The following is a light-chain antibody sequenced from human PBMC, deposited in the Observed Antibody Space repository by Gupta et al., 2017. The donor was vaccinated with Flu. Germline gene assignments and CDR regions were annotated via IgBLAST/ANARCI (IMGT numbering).Light chain of an antibody. CDR3: KQALQTPGT. Sequence: DIVMTQSPLSLPVTPGGPTSISCRSSQSLLQSNGYNYVCWYLQKPGQSPQLLIYLGSNRAAGVPDSFSGRGSGTDFTLKISRVEAEDVGVYYYKQALQTPGTFGQGTKVEIK. CDR2: LGS. CDR1: QSLLQSNGYNY. V-gene: IGKV2-28*01. J-gene: IGKJ1*01.